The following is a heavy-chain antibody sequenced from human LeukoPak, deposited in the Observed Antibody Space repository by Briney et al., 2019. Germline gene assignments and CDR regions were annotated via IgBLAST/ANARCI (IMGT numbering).Heavy chain of an antibody. J-gene: IGHJ4*02. Sequence: GGSLRLSCAASGFTVSSNYMSWVRQAPGKGLEWVSVIYSGGSTYYADSVKGRFTISRDNSKNTLYLQMNSLRAEDTAVYYCARDEYSSSRLDYWGQGTLVTVSS. D-gene: IGHD6-6*01. CDR1: GFTVSSNY. CDR2: IYSGGST. V-gene: IGHV3-66*01. CDR3: ARDEYSSSRLDY.